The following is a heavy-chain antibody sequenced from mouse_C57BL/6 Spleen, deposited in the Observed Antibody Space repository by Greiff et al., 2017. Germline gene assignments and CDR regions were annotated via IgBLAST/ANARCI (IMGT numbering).Heavy chain of an antibody. CDR3: ARPTVVGYFDV. CDR1: GFTFSDYY. CDR2: ISNGGGST. V-gene: IGHV5-12*01. Sequence: DVQLVESGGGLVQPGGSLKLSCAASGFTFSDYYMYWVRQTPEKRLEWVAYISNGGGSTYYPDTVKGRFTISRDNAKNTLYLQMSRLKSEDTAMYYCARPTVVGYFDVWGTGTTVTVSS. D-gene: IGHD1-1*01. J-gene: IGHJ1*03.